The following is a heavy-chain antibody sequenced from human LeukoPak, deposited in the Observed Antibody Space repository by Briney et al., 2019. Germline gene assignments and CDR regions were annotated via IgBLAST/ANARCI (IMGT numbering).Heavy chain of an antibody. Sequence: GGSLRLSCAASGFTFSSSAMSWVRQAPGKGPMWVSRICPDGTVTSYADSVKARFIISRDNARNTVYLQMNSLRVEDTAVYYCVRDFRSADYWGQGTLVTVSS. J-gene: IGHJ4*02. CDR3: VRDFRSADY. V-gene: IGHV3-74*01. CDR2: ICPDGTVT. CDR1: GFTFSSSA.